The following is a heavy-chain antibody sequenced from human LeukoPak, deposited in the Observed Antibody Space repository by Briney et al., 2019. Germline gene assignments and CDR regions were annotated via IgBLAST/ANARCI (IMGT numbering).Heavy chain of an antibody. CDR1: GGTFSSYA. CDR3: ARAEVATIPT. J-gene: IGHJ4*02. D-gene: IGHD5-12*01. V-gene: IGHV1-69*13. CDR2: IIPIIGTA. Sequence: GASVKVSCKASGGTFSSYAISWVRQAPGQGLEWMGGIIPIIGTANYAQKFQGRVTITADESTSTAYMELSSLRSEDTAVYYCARAEVATIPTWGQGTLVTVPS.